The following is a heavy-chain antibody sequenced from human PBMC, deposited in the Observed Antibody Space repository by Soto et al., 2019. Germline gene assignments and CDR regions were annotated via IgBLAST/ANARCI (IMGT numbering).Heavy chain of an antibody. CDR3: VRQGIGPLHGLGDV. V-gene: IGHV4-59*08. D-gene: IGHD3-10*01. Sequence: QEQLQQSGPGLVKPSETLSLTCTVSSGPTSSHNWGWIRQPPGRGLEWIGYVYNTGGTSYNPTLRSRVTISADTSTKNISLTRSSVTAADAAVYYGVRQGIGPLHGLGDVWGQGTTVSVSS. CDR2: VYNTGGT. CDR1: SGPTSSHN. J-gene: IGHJ6*02.